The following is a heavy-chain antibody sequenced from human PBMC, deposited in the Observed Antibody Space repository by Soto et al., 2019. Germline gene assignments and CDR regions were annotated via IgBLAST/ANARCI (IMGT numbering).Heavy chain of an antibody. CDR1: GVTFSSYT. D-gene: IGHD3-22*01. CDR2: IIPILGIA. V-gene: IGHV1-69*02. CDR3: ARATYYYDVKRHWFDP. J-gene: IGHJ5*02. Sequence: GASVKVSCKASGVTFSSYTISWVRQAPGQGLEWMGRIIPILGIANYAQKFQGRVTITADKSTSTAYMELRSLRSEDTAVYYCARATYYYDVKRHWFDPWGQGTLVTVSS.